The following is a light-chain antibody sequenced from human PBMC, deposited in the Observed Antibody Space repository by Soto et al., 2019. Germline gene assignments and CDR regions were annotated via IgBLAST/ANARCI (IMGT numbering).Light chain of an antibody. CDR1: QSVSSSN. CDR2: GAS. CDR3: QQYGSPPVT. J-gene: IGKJ1*01. V-gene: IGKV3-20*01. Sequence: EIVLTQSPGTLSLSPGERATLSCRASQSVSSSNLAWYQQKPGQAPRLLINGASSRATGIPDRFSGSGSGTDFTLTISRLEPEDFAVYYCQQYGSPPVTFGQGTKVDIK.